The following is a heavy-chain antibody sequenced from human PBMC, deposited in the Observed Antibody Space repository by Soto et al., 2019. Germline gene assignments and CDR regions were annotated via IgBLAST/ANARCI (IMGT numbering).Heavy chain of an antibody. CDR1: GFTFSSYG. J-gene: IGHJ5*02. CDR2: IWYDGSNK. V-gene: IGHV3-33*01. CDR3: ARGLEQQVVSEGWFDP. Sequence: QVQLVESGGGVVQPGRSLRLSCAASGFTFSSYGMHWVRQAPGKGLEWVAVIWYDGSNKYYADSVKGRFTISRDNSKNSLDLQMNSLRAEDTAVYYCARGLEQQVVSEGWFDPWGQGTLVTVSS. D-gene: IGHD6-13*01.